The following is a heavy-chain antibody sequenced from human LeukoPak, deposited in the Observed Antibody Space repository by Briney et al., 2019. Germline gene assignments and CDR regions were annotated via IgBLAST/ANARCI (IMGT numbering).Heavy chain of an antibody. D-gene: IGHD1-26*01. J-gene: IGHJ4*02. CDR2: IWYDGSNK. Sequence: GGSLRLSCAASGFTFSSYGMHWVRQAPGKGLEWVAVIWYDGSNKYYADSVKGRFTISRDNSKNTLYLQMNSLRAEDTAVYYCARHGYSGSYVGSLDYWGQGTLVTVSS. CDR3: ARHGYSGSYVGSLDY. V-gene: IGHV3-33*01. CDR1: GFTFSSYG.